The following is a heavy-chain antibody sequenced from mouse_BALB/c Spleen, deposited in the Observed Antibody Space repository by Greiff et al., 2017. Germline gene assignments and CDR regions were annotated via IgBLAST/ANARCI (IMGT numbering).Heavy chain of an antibody. J-gene: IGHJ3*01. D-gene: IGHD1-3*01. V-gene: IGHV1-63*02. CDR3: ARENLKYCNSPMAY. CDR2: IYPGGGYT. CDR1: GYTFTNYW. Sequence: QVQLQQSGPELVKPGASVRISCKASGYTFTNYWLGWVKQRPGHGLEWIGDIYPGGGYTNYNEKFKGKATLTADTSSSTAYMQLRSLTSEDSAVYVCARENLKYCNSPMAYWGQGTLVTVSA.